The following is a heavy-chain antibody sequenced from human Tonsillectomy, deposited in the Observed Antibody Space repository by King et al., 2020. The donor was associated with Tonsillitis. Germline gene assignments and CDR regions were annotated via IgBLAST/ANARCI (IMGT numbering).Heavy chain of an antibody. J-gene: IGHJ3*02. CDR2: IYSGGST. D-gene: IGHD2-2*01. Sequence: EVQLVESGGGLIQPGGSLRLSCAASGFTVSSNYMSWVRQAPGKGLEWVSVIYSGGSTYYADSVKGRFTISRDNSKNTLYLQMNSLRAEDTAVYYCARDEYESPGGFDIWGQGTMVTVAS. CDR1: GFTVSSNY. V-gene: IGHV3-53*01. CDR3: ARDEYESPGGFDI.